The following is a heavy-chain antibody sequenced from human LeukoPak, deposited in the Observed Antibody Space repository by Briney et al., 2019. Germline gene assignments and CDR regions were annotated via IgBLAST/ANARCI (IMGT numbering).Heavy chain of an antibody. CDR3: ARQGWFGELLSPLDY. CDR2: IYYSGST. D-gene: IGHD3-10*01. CDR1: GGSISSSSYY. Sequence: SSETLSLTCTVSGGSISSSSYYWGWIRQPPGQGLEWTGSIYYSGSTYYNPSLKSRVTISVDTSKNQFSLKLSSVTASDTAVYYCARQGWFGELLSPLDYWGQGTLVTVSS. J-gene: IGHJ4*02. V-gene: IGHV4-39*01.